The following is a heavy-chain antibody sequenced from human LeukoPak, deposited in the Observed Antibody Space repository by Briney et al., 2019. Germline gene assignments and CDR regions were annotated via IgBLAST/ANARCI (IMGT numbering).Heavy chain of an antibody. J-gene: IGHJ4*02. CDR2: ISGSGGST. Sequence: PGGSLRLSCAASGFTFSSYAMSWVRQAPGKGPEWVSAISGSGGSTYYADSVKGRFTISRDNSKNTLYLQMNSLRAEDTAVYYCAKIPSGWYYFDYWGQGTLVTVSS. V-gene: IGHV3-23*01. D-gene: IGHD6-19*01. CDR1: GFTFSSYA. CDR3: AKIPSGWYYFDY.